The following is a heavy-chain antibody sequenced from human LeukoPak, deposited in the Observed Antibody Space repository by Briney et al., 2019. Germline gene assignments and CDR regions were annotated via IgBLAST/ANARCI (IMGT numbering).Heavy chain of an antibody. CDR2: ISYDGSNK. V-gene: IGHV3-30*18. CDR1: GFTFSSYG. Sequence: GGSLRLSCAASGFTFSSYGMHWVRQAPGKGLEWVAVISYDGSNKYYADSVKGRFTISRDNSKNTLYLQMNSLRAEDTAVYYCAKGDGSGSYAIGDWGQGTLVTVSS. CDR3: AKGDGSGSYAIGD. J-gene: IGHJ4*02. D-gene: IGHD3-10*01.